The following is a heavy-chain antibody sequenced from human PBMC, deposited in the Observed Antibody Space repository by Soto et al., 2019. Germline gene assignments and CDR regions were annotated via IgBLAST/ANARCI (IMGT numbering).Heavy chain of an antibody. CDR1: VFSFNSFN. D-gene: IGHD2-8*01. Sequence: PWGWLLLSCFSSVFSFNSFNMNWIRRAPGRGLDLVAWISLTGDNIYYGDSMHGRFTISIDNSKRSVFLDLNSLRVEDTSVYYCARDLGPRKSMFDYWGQGTMVTGSS. CDR3: ARDLGPRKSMFDY. V-gene: IGHV3-48*01. J-gene: IGHJ4*02. CDR2: ISLTGDNI.